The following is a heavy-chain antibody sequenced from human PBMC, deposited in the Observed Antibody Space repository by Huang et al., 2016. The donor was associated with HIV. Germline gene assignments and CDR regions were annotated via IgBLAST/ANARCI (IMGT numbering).Heavy chain of an antibody. J-gene: IGHJ6*03. D-gene: IGHD3-10*01. CDR3: ARGVFDGVWSGDLLPHFYYMDV. CDR1: GGTFSSYG. V-gene: IGHV1-69*13. CDR2: IGPTFRRT. Sequence: QVQLVQSGAEMKKPGSSVKVSCTAPGGTFSSYGISWVRQAPGQGLKWMGGIGPTFRRTDYAQKFQGRLTITAEESTSTAYMELSSLRSQDSAIYFCARGVFDGVWSGDLLPHFYYMDVWGKGTTVTVSS.